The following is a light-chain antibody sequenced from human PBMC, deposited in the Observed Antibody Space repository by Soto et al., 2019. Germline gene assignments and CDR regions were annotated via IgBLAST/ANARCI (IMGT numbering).Light chain of an antibody. CDR2: DAS. Sequence: EIVLTQSPATLSLSPGERATLSCRASQSVSSYLAWYQQKPGQAPRLLISDASNRATGIPARFSGSGSGTDFTLTVSSLEPEDFAVYYCLQRSNWPWTFGQGTKVEFK. CDR1: QSVSSY. V-gene: IGKV3-11*01. CDR3: LQRSNWPWT. J-gene: IGKJ1*01.